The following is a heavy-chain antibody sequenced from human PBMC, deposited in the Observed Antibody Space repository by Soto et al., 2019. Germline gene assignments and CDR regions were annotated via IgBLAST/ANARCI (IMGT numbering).Heavy chain of an antibody. Sequence: QVQLVESGGGVVQPGRSLRLSCAASGFTFSDYGIHWVRQAPGKGLEWVTFISFDDGKDKFYSAPVRDRFTTSRDNSKNTLSLQMNSLRSDDTAIYYCAKGTYGGSAPYDYGMDVWGQGTTVTVSS. J-gene: IGHJ6*02. CDR1: GFTFSDYG. CDR2: ISFDDGKDK. D-gene: IGHD3-16*01. CDR3: AKGTYGGSAPYDYGMDV. V-gene: IGHV3-30*18.